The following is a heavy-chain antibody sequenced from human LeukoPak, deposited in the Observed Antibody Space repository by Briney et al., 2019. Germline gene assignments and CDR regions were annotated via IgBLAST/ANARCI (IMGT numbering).Heavy chain of an antibody. D-gene: IGHD5-12*01. CDR2: ISGSGGST. Sequence: GGSLRLSCAASGFTFSSYAMSWVRQAPGKGLEWVSAISGSGGSTYYADSVKGRFTISRDNSKNTLYLQMNSLRAEDTAVYYCAKLPRPYSGYGMDVWGQGTTVTVSS. V-gene: IGHV3-23*01. CDR1: GFTFSSYA. J-gene: IGHJ6*02. CDR3: AKLPRPYSGYGMDV.